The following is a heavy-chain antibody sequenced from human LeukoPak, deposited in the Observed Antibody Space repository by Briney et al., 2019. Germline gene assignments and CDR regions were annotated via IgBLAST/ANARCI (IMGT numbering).Heavy chain of an antibody. CDR1: GFSFSTYA. Sequence: GRSLRLSCAASGFSFSTYAMHWVRQAPGKGLEWVALIWHDASHTFYTDFVKGRFTISRDNSKNTVYLQMNSLGGEDTAVYYCAREILGSGSYPDYWGQGTLVTVSS. CDR3: AREILGSGSYPDY. J-gene: IGHJ4*02. V-gene: IGHV3-33*01. D-gene: IGHD3-10*01. CDR2: IWHDASHT.